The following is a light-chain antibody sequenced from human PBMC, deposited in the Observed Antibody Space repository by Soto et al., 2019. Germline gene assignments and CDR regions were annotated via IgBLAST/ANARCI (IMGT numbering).Light chain of an antibody. CDR3: QQRSNWPGT. CDR1: QSVRSS. CDR2: DAS. V-gene: IGKV3-11*01. Sequence: EIVLTQSPATLSLSPGERATLSCRATQSVRSSLAWYLQQPGQAPRLLIYDASKRATGIPARFSGSGSGTDFTLTVSSLEPKDFAVYYWQQRSNWPGTFGQGTNVEIK. J-gene: IGKJ1*01.